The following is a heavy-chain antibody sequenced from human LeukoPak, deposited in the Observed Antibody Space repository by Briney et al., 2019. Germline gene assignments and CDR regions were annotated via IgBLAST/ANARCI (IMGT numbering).Heavy chain of an antibody. CDR1: GGSISSSSYY. CDR2: IHYSGST. V-gene: IGHV4-39*07. CDR3: ARSVDTSMVGDY. Sequence: SETLSLTCTVSGGSISSSSYYWGWIRQPPGKGLEWIGSIHYSGSTYYNPSLKSRVTISVDTSKNQFSLQLNSVTPEDTAVYYCARSVDTSMVGDYWGQGTLVTVSS. D-gene: IGHD5-18*01. J-gene: IGHJ4*02.